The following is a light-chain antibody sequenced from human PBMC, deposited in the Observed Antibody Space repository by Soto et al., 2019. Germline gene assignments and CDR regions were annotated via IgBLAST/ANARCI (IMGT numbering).Light chain of an antibody. CDR1: TGAVTSGHF. J-gene: IGLJ3*02. V-gene: IGLV7-46*01. Sequence: QAVVTQEPSLTVSPGGTVTLTCGSSTGAVTSGHFPYWFQQKPGQAPRTLIYDTRNKHSWTPARFSGSLLGGKAGLTLSGAQPEDEAEYYCSLSYSGAWVFGGGTQLTVL. CDR3: SLSYSGAWV. CDR2: DTR.